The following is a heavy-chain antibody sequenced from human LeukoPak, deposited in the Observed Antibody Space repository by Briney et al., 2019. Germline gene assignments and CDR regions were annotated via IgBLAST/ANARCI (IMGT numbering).Heavy chain of an antibody. J-gene: IGHJ5*02. Sequence: PSETLSLTCAVYGGSFSGYYWSWIRQPPGKGLEWIGEINHSGSTNYNPSFKSRVTISVDTSKNQFSLKLSSVTAADTAVYYCARRSALYGWFDPWGQGTLVTVSS. CDR2: INHSGST. D-gene: IGHD2-2*02. CDR3: ARRSALYGWFDP. CDR1: GGSFSGYY. V-gene: IGHV4-34*01.